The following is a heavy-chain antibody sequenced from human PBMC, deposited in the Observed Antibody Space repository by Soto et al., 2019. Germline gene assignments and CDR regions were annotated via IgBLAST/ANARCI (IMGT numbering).Heavy chain of an antibody. J-gene: IGHJ4*02. CDR1: GFTFSSYW. D-gene: IGHD5-18*01. Sequence: EVQLVESGGGLVQPGGSLRLSCAASGFTFSSYWMHWVRQAPGKGLVWVSRINSDGSSTIYADSVKGRFTISRDKAKNTLYLQMNSLRAEGTAVYYRARSRGYSYGYVDYWGQGTLGPVSS. CDR3: ARSRGYSYGYVDY. V-gene: IGHV3-74*01. CDR2: INSDGSST.